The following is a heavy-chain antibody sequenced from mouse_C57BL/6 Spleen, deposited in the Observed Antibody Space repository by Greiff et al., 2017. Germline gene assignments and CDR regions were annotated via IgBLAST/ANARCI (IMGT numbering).Heavy chain of an antibody. Sequence: VQLQESGPELVKPGASVKISCKASGYAFSSSWMNWVKQRPGKGLEWIGRIYPGDGDTNYNGQFKGKATLTADKSSSTAYMQLSSLTSEDSAVYFCARRGLRREYYYAMDYWGQGTSVTVSS. J-gene: IGHJ4*01. CDR3: ARRGLRREYYYAMDY. CDR2: IYPGDGDT. D-gene: IGHD2-2*01. V-gene: IGHV1-82*01. CDR1: GYAFSSSW.